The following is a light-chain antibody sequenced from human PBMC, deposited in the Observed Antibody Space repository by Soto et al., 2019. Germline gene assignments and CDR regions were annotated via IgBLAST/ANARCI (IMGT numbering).Light chain of an antibody. Sequence: EIXLTQSPDTVSLSPGERATLSCRASQSVTYDQLAWYRQTPGQAPRLLIYGASSRAAGIPDGFSGSGSGTDFTLTISRMEPEDFVVYHCQQYGDLPPTFGQGTKVDIK. CDR3: QQYGDLPPT. CDR1: QSVTYDQ. V-gene: IGKV3-20*01. J-gene: IGKJ1*01. CDR2: GAS.